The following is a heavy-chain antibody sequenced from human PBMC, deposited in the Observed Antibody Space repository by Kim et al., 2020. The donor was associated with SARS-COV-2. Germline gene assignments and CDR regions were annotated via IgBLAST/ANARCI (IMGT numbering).Heavy chain of an antibody. J-gene: IGHJ4*02. V-gene: IGHV3-30*01. D-gene: IGHD4-17*01. Sequence: YATAVKGPFTNTRDNSKNTLYLQMNSRRAEDTAVYYCARDPDGDYFFDYWGQGTLVTVSS. CDR3: ARDPDGDYFFDY.